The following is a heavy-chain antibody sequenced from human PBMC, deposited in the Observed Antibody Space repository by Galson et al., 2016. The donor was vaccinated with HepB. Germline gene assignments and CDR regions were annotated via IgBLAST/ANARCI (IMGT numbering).Heavy chain of an antibody. CDR1: GFMFSGYW. CDR3: VRDTVWCFDP. D-gene: IGHD4/OR15-4a*01. Sequence: SLRLSCAASGFMFSGYWMSWVRQAPGQGLQWVAIIKSDGSAEYYVDSVKGRFTISRDNAKNSLFLQMDSLRAEDTAVYYCVRDTVWCFDPWGQGTRVTVSS. V-gene: IGHV3-7*03. CDR2: IKSDGSAE. J-gene: IGHJ5*02.